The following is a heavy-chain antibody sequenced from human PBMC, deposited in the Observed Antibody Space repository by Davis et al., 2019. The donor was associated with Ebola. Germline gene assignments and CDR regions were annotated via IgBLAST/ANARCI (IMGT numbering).Heavy chain of an antibody. D-gene: IGHD6-13*01. J-gene: IGHJ4*02. V-gene: IGHV3-30-3*01. CDR1: GFTFSSYA. CDR2: ISYDGSNK. CDR3: ARDYAASSFDY. Sequence: GESLKISCAASGFTFSSYAMHWVRQAPGKGLEWVAVISYDGSNKYYADSVKGRFTISRDNSKNTLYLQMNSLRAEDTAVYYCARDYAASSFDYWGQGTLVTVSS.